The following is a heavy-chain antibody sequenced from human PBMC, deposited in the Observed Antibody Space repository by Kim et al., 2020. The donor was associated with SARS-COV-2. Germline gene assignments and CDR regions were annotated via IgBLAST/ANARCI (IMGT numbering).Heavy chain of an antibody. CDR3: ARAETYYYDSSGYYPLV. V-gene: IGHV1-69*13. Sequence: SVKVSCKASGGTFSSYAISWVRQAPGQGLEWMGGIIPIFGTANYAQKFQGRVTITADESTSTAYMELSSLRSEDTAVYYCARAETYYYDSSGYYPLVWGQGTLVTVSS. CDR2: IIPIFGTA. J-gene: IGHJ4*02. CDR1: GGTFSSYA. D-gene: IGHD3-22*01.